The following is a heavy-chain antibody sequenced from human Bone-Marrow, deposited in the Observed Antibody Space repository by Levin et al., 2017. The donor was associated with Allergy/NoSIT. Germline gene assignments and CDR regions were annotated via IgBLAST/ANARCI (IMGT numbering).Heavy chain of an antibody. CDR1: GFTFSNYW. CDR3: VRVDTSLAHYGMDV. V-gene: IGHV3-74*01. Sequence: GGSLRLSCAASGFTFSNYWMHWVRQAPGKGLVWVSRVNGDGTITNYADSVKGRFTISRDNAKNTLYLHMNSLRAEDTAVYYCVRVDTSLAHYGMDVWGQGTTVIVSS. CDR2: VNGDGTIT. D-gene: IGHD5-18*01. J-gene: IGHJ6*02.